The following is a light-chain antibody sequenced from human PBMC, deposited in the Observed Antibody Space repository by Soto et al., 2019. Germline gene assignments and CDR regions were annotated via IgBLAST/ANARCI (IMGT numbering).Light chain of an antibody. J-gene: IGKJ5*01. V-gene: IGKV3-15*01. CDR3: QQAFSFPRT. CDR1: QSVTTN. Sequence: EIVMTQSPTTLSVSPGERATLSCRASQSVTTNLAWYQQKPGQVPSLLIYGASTRASGIPARFSGSGSGTDFTLTINSLQPEDFATYYCQQAFSFPRTFGQGTRLEIK. CDR2: GAS.